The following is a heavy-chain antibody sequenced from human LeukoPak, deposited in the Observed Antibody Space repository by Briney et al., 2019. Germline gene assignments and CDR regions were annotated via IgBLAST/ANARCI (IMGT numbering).Heavy chain of an antibody. D-gene: IGHD3-3*01. CDR1: DGSISSGGYY. Sequence: PSETLSLTCTVSDGSISSGGYYWSWIRQHPGKGLEWIGYIYYSGSTYYNPSLKSRVTISVDTSKNQFSLKLSSVTAADTAVYYCARYYDFWSGYYQGINYFDYWGQGTLVTVSS. V-gene: IGHV4-31*03. J-gene: IGHJ4*02. CDR3: ARYYDFWSGYYQGINYFDY. CDR2: IYYSGST.